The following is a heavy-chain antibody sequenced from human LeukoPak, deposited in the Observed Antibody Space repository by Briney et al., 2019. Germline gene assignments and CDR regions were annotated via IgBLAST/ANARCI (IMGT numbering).Heavy chain of an antibody. V-gene: IGHV1-2*02. CDR1: GYTFTGYY. Sequence: ASVKVSCKASGYTFTGYYMHWVRQAPGQGLEWMGWINPNSGGTNYAQKFQGRVTMTRDTSISTAYMELSRQRSDDTAVYYCARASGYDYGDYRIWFDPWGQGTLVTVSS. D-gene: IGHD4-17*01. J-gene: IGHJ5*02. CDR3: ARASGYDYGDYRIWFDP. CDR2: INPNSGGT.